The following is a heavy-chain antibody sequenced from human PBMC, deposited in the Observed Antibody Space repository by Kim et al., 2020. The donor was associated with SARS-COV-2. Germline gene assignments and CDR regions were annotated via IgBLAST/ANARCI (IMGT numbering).Heavy chain of an antibody. V-gene: IGHV3-30*18. CDR3: AKVAVSDSSSWDFDY. Sequence: GGSLRLSCAASGFTFSSYGMHWVRQAPGKGLEWVAVISYDGSNKYYADSVKGRFTISRDNSKNTLYLQMNSLRAEDTAVYYCAKVAVSDSSSWDFDYWGQGTLVTVSS. J-gene: IGHJ4*02. D-gene: IGHD6-13*01. CDR1: GFTFSSYG. CDR2: ISYDGSNK.